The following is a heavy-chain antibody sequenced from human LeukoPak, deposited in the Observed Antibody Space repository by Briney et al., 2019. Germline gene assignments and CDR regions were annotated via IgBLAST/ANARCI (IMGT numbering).Heavy chain of an antibody. CDR1: GYRFSNYW. CDR2: IYPGDSDT. CDR3: ARLLRSQLLPLLLY. V-gene: IGHV5-51*01. Sequence: GESLKISCQGSGYRFSNYWIVWMRQMPGKGLEWMGIIYPGDSDTRYSPSFQGQVTISADRSVNTAYLQWSSLKASGTAMYYCARLLRSQLLPLLLYWGQGTLVTVSS. J-gene: IGHJ4*02. D-gene: IGHD1-1*01.